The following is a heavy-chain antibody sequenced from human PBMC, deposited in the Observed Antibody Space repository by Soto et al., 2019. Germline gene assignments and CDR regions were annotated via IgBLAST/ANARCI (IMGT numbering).Heavy chain of an antibody. Sequence: GGSLRLSCAASGFTFSSYAMSWVRQAPGKGLEWVSTISDSGTSTYYADSVKGRFTISRDNSQNTLFLQMNSLRAEDTAVYFCAKDLAVAGPHPYFDYWGQGT. J-gene: IGHJ4*02. D-gene: IGHD6-19*01. CDR3: AKDLAVAGPHPYFDY. V-gene: IGHV3-23*01. CDR1: GFTFSSYA. CDR2: ISDSGTST.